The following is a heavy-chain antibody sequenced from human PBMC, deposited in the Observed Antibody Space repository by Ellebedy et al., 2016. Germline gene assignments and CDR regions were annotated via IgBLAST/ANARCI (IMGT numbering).Heavy chain of an antibody. CDR2: INAGNSNT. Sequence: ASVKVSXXASGYTFTSYAMHWVRQAPGQRLEWMGWINAGNSNTKYSQKFQGRVTITRDTSASTAYMELSSLKSEDTAVYYCARDPGGRGYGMDVWGQGTTVTVSS. CDR3: ARDPGGRGYGMDV. J-gene: IGHJ6*02. V-gene: IGHV1-3*01. CDR1: GYTFTSYA. D-gene: IGHD3-16*01.